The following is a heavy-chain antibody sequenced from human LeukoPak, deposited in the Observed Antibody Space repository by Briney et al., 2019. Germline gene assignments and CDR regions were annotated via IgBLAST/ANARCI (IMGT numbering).Heavy chain of an antibody. CDR1: GGSFSGYY. CDR2: INHSGST. CDR3: ARARYSSSWACDY. D-gene: IGHD6-13*01. V-gene: IGHV4-34*01. J-gene: IGHJ4*02. Sequence: SETLSLTCAVYGGSFSGYYWSWIRQPPGKGLEWIGEINHSGSTNYNPSLKSRVTISVDTSKNQFSLKLSSVTAADTAVYYCARARYSSSWACDYWGQGTLVTVSS.